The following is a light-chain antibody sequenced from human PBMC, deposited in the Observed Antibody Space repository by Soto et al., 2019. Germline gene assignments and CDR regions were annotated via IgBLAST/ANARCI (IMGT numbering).Light chain of an antibody. CDR3: QQYGSSPRT. J-gene: IGKJ1*01. CDR2: GAS. CDR1: QSISSSS. Sequence: EIVLTQSPGTLSLSPGERATLSCRASQSISSSSLAWYLQKPGQAPRLLIYGASSRATGIPDRFSGSGSGTVFTLTISRLEPEDFAVYYCQQYGSSPRTFGQGTKVEIK. V-gene: IGKV3-20*01.